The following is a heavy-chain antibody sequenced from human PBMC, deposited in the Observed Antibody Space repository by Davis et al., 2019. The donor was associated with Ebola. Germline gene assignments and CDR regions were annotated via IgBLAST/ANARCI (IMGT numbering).Heavy chain of an antibody. J-gene: IGHJ4*02. V-gene: IGHV5-51*01. Sequence: GESLKISCKGSGYSFTNYWIGWVRQMPGKGLEWMAIIYPGDSDTRYSPSFQGQVTISADKSISTAYLQWTSLKASDTAMYYCARRGGYAYSLVDYWGQGTLVTVSS. CDR1: GYSFTNYW. CDR2: IYPGDSDT. CDR3: ARRGGYAYSLVDY. D-gene: IGHD5-12*01.